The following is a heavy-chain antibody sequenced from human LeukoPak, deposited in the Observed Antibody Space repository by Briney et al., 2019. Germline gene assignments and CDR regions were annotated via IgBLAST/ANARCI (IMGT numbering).Heavy chain of an antibody. CDR1: GFTFSSYW. CDR2: INSDGSST. V-gene: IGHV3-74*01. Sequence: GGSLRLSCAASGFTFSSYWMHWVRQAPGKGLVWVSRINSDGSSTSYADSVKGRFTISRDNVKNTLYLQMNSLRGEDTAVYYCARDLELDYYDSSGYQYWGQGTLVTVSS. J-gene: IGHJ1*01. D-gene: IGHD3-22*01. CDR3: ARDLELDYYDSSGYQY.